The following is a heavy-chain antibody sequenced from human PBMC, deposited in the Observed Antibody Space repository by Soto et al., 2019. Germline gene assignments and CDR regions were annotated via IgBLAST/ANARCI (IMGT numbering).Heavy chain of an antibody. Sequence: PSETLSLTCTVSGGSISSAVSYWTWIRHHPGKGLEWIGNIHYSGRANYNPSLESRITISVDTSNDQFSLKLSSVTAADTAMYYCARGSTTEKVDSWGQGILVTVSS. CDR1: GGSISSAVSY. CDR3: ARGSTTEKVDS. J-gene: IGHJ4*02. CDR2: IHYSGRA. V-gene: IGHV4-31*03.